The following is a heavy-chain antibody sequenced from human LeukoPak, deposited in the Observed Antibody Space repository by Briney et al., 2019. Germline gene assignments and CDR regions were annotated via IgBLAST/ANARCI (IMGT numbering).Heavy chain of an antibody. J-gene: IGHJ5*02. V-gene: IGHV4-30-2*01. CDR3: ARVGYSSSSGDNWFDP. Sequence: PSETLSLTCAVSGGSISSGGYSWSWIRQPPGKGLEWIGYIYHSGSTYYNPSLKSRVTISVDRSKSQFSLKLSSVTAADTAVYYCARVGYSSSSGDNWFDPWGQGTLVTVSS. CDR2: IYHSGST. D-gene: IGHD6-6*01. CDR1: GGSISSGGYS.